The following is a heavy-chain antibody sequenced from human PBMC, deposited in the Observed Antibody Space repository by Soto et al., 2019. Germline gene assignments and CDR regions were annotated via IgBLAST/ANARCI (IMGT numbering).Heavy chain of an antibody. V-gene: IGHV3-23*01. CDR1: GFTFSNYA. D-gene: IGHD2-2*01. Sequence: EVQLLESGGGLVQPGGSLRLSCAASGFTFSNYAMSWVRQAPGKGLEWVSAISGSGASTYYADSVKGRFTISRDNSKNTLYLQMDRLRAEDTAVYYCAKEYCASTSCNFDHWGQGTLVTVSS. CDR2: ISGSGAST. J-gene: IGHJ4*02. CDR3: AKEYCASTSCNFDH.